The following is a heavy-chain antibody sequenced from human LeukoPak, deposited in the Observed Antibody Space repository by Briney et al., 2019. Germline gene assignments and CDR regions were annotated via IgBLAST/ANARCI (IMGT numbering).Heavy chain of an antibody. V-gene: IGHV3-23*01. CDR1: GFAFRSYG. J-gene: IGHJ4*02. CDR3: VRDSSSLY. Sequence: GGSLRLSCAASGFAFRSYGMTWVRQAPGKGLEWVSAISDDASKTYYADSVRGRFAISRDNAKNTLYLQMNSLRAEDTAVYYCVRDSSSLYWGQGTLVTVSS. D-gene: IGHD6-6*01. CDR2: ISDDASKT.